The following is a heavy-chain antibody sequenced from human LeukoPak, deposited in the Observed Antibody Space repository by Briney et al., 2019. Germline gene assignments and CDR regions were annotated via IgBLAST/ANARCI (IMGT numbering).Heavy chain of an antibody. D-gene: IGHD2-15*01. Sequence: ASVKVSCKASGYTFSSYDINWVRQATGQGLEWMGWVNPNSGHTGYAQKFQGRVTMTRNTSISTAYMELSSLRSEDTAVYYCARGAPGSYCSGGSCPYFAYWGKGTLVSVSS. J-gene: IGHJ4*02. CDR3: ARGAPGSYCSGGSCPYFAY. CDR2: VNPNSGHT. V-gene: IGHV1-8*01. CDR1: GYTFSSYD.